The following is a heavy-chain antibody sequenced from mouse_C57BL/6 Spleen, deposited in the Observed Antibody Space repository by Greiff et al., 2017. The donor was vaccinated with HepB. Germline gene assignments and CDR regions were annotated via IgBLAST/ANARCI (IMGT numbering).Heavy chain of an antibody. CDR2: ISSGGDYI. CDR1: GFTFSSYA. CDR3: ARATVVANGYFDV. Sequence: EVKLVESGEGLVKPGGSLKLSCAASGFTFSSYAMSWVRQTPEKRLEWVAYISSGGDYIYYADTVKGRFTISRDNSRNTLYRKMSSQMSEDTAMYYWARATVVANGYFDVWGTGTTVTVSS. J-gene: IGHJ1*03. D-gene: IGHD1-1*01. V-gene: IGHV5S21*01.